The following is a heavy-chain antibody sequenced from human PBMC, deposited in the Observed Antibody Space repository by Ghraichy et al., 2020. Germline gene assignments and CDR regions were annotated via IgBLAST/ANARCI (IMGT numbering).Heavy chain of an antibody. CDR2: INSDGSST. Sequence: GGSLRLSCAASGFTFSSYWMHWVRQAPGKGLVWVSRINSDGSSTSYADSVKGRFTISRDNAKNTLYLQMNSLRAEDTAVYYCARGGVGVYYYYGMDVWGQGTTVTVSS. V-gene: IGHV3-74*01. CDR3: ARGGVGVYYYYGMDV. CDR1: GFTFSSYW. D-gene: IGHD2-8*01. J-gene: IGHJ6*02.